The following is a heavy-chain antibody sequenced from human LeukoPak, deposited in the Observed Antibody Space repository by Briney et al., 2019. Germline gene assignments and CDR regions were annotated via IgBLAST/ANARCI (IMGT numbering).Heavy chain of an antibody. CDR1: GFTFSDYY. V-gene: IGHV3-11*01. Sequence: GGSLRLSCAASGFTFSDYYMSWIRQAPGKGLEWVSYISSSGSTIYYADSVKGRFTISRDNAKNSLYLQMNSLRAEDTAVYYCARERTSYDILTGYYPPLFDYWGQGTLVTVSS. D-gene: IGHD3-9*01. J-gene: IGHJ4*02. CDR3: ARERTSYDILTGYYPPLFDY. CDR2: ISSSGSTI.